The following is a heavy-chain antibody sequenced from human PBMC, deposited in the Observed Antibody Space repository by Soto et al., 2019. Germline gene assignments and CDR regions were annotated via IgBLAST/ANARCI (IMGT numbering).Heavy chain of an antibody. V-gene: IGHV1-18*01. CDR1: GYSFTNYG. J-gene: IGHJ6*03. D-gene: IGHD6-19*01. CDR2: SSAYNGNT. CDR3: ARDRGVAPPVAGNTHYYYYMDV. Sequence: QDQLVQSGVEVKKPGASVKVSCKASGYSFTNYGITWVRQAPGQGFAWTGWSSAYNGNTNYAQKFQGRVTMTTDASTSTAYLDLRSLKSDDTAVYYCARDRGVAPPVAGNTHYYYYMDVWGKGTPVTVSS.